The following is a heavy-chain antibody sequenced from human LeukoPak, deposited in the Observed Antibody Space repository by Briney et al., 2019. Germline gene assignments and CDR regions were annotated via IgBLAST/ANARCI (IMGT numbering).Heavy chain of an antibody. CDR1: GFTFPIYT. Sequence: GGSLRLSCAASGFTFPIYTMNWVRQAPGKGLEWVSYITSSSSSIYYADSVKGRFTMSRDNAENSLYLELNSLKAEDTAVYYCARNFDSWGQGTLVTVSS. D-gene: IGHD2/OR15-2a*01. CDR3: ARNFDS. V-gene: IGHV3-48*01. CDR2: ITSSSSSI. J-gene: IGHJ4*02.